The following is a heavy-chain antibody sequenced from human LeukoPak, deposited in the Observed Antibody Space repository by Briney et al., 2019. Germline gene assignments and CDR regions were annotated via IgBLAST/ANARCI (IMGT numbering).Heavy chain of an antibody. V-gene: IGHV3-30*18. CDR1: GFTFSKYG. CDR2: ISYDGSNK. D-gene: IGHD3-10*01. Sequence: GGSLRLFCAASGFTFSKYGMHWVRQAPGKGLEWVAVISYDGSNKYYADSVKGRFTISRDNSKNTLYLQMNSLRAEDTAVYYCAKRTYYYGSGTYANGMDVWGQGTTVTVSS. J-gene: IGHJ6*02. CDR3: AKRTYYYGSGTYANGMDV.